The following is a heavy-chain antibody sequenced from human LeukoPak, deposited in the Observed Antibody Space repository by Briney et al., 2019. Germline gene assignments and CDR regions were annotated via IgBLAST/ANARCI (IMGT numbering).Heavy chain of an antibody. CDR2: ISYDGSNK. CDR1: GFTFSSYG. V-gene: IGHV3-30*18. CDR3: AKGDSSGWLCYFDY. J-gene: IGHJ4*02. Sequence: GESLRLSCAASGFTFSSYGMHWVRQAPGKGLEWVAVISYDGSNKYYADSVKGRFTISRDNSKTTLYLHMNSLRAEDTAVYYCAKGDSSGWLCYFDYWGQGTLVTVSS. D-gene: IGHD6-19*01.